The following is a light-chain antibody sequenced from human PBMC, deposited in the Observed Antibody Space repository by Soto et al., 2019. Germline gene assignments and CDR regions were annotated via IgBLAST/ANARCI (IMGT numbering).Light chain of an antibody. CDR3: QQYSTFSRP. CDR1: QSISSW. CDR2: KAS. Sequence: DIQMTQSPSTLSASLGDRVTITCRASQSISSWLAWYQQKPGKAPKLLIYKASSLESGVPSRFSGSGSGTKFTLTINSLQPDDFATYYCQQYSTFSRPFGQGTKVDIK. V-gene: IGKV1-5*03. J-gene: IGKJ1*01.